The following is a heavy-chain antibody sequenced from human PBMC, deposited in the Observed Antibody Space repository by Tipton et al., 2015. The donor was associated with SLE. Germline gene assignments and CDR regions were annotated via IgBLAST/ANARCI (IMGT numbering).Heavy chain of an antibody. Sequence: TLSLTCTLSGGSINRSGYYWCWVRQPPGEGLEWIGFNDYRGTSNINPSLRSRLTMSIDTSKNQFSLKMTSVPAAATAVYHCARMPCPYDVLSDKWFPPWGQGTLVTVSS. D-gene: IGHD3-9*01. J-gene: IGHJ5*02. CDR1: GGSINRSGYY. V-gene: IGHV4-30-4*01. CDR2: NDYRGTS. CDR3: ARMPCPYDVLSDKWFPP.